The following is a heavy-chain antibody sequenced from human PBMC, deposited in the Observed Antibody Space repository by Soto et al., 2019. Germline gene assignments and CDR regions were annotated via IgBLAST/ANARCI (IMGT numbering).Heavy chain of an antibody. J-gene: IGHJ5*02. CDR2: ISAYNGDT. Sequence: QIQLVQSGPEVKKPGALVRVSCKASGYTFSDHGFSWVRQGPGQGLEWLGWISAYNGDTVYAQKFQDRVTMTTGTSTSTAYMELRSLRSDDTAVYYCAKDRPRLTQQFNGVAWGQGTLVTVSS. D-gene: IGHD2-8*01. CDR3: AKDRPRLTQQFNGVA. CDR1: GYTFSDHG. V-gene: IGHV1-18*01.